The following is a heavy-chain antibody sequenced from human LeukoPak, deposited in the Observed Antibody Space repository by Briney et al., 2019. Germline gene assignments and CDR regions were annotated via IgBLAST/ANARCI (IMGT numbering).Heavy chain of an antibody. Sequence: EASVKVSCKASGYTFTGYYMHWVRQAPGQGFEWMGRINPNSGGTNYTQKFQGRVTMTRVTSISTAYMELSRLTSDDTAVYYCAGRGDSGFDYWGQGTLVTVSS. J-gene: IGHJ4*02. CDR2: INPNSGGT. CDR1: GYTFTGYY. CDR3: AGRGDSGFDY. V-gene: IGHV1-2*06. D-gene: IGHD7-27*01.